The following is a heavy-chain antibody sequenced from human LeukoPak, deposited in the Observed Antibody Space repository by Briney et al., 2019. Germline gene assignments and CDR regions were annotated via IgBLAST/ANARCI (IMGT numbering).Heavy chain of an antibody. V-gene: IGHV4-30-4*01. Sequence: SQTLSLTCTVSGGSISSGNYYWSWIRQPPGKGLEWIGYIYFNGNTYYNPSLTSRVTMSVDTSTNQFSLKLSSVTAADTAVYHCARVLLDYFDSNGYPDYWGQGTLVTVSS. D-gene: IGHD3-22*01. CDR3: ARVLLDYFDSNGYPDY. CDR2: IYFNGNT. J-gene: IGHJ4*02. CDR1: GGSISSGNYY.